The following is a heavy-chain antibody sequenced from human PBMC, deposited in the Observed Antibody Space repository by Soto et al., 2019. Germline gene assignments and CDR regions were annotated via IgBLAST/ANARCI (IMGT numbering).Heavy chain of an antibody. CDR1: GGSISSSSYY. Sequence: TSETLSLTCTVSGGSISSSSYYWGWIRQPPGKGLEWIGSIYYSGSTYYNPSLKSRVTISVDTSKNQFSLKLSSVTAADTAVYYCADSGSYRGAGFDYWGQGTLVTVSS. J-gene: IGHJ4*02. CDR3: ADSGSYRGAGFDY. CDR2: IYYSGST. V-gene: IGHV4-39*01. D-gene: IGHD1-26*01.